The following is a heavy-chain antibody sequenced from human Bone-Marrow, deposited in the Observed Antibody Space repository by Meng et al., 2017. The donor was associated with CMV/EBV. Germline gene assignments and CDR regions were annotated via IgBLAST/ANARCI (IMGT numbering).Heavy chain of an antibody. V-gene: IGHV1-2*02. CDR2: INPNSGGT. CDR3: ARDEQYPNQYYYYYGMDV. CDR1: GYTFTGYY. D-gene: IGHD2-2*01. J-gene: IGHJ6*02. Sequence: ASVKVSCKASGYTFTGYYMHWVRQAPGQGLEWMGWINPNSGGTNYAQKFQGRVTMTRDTSISTAYMELSRLRSEDTAVYYCARDEQYPNQYYYYYGMDVWGQGTTVTVSS.